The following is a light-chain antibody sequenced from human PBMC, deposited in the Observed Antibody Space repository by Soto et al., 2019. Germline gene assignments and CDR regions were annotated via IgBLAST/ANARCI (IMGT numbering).Light chain of an antibody. CDR2: AAS. J-gene: IGKJ4*01. V-gene: IGKV3-15*01. CDR3: QQYNNWPPLT. CDR1: QGVSGN. Sequence: EIVVTQSPATLSVSPGERATLSCRASQGVSGNLAWYQQKPGQAPRLLIYAASTRATGIPARFSGSGSGTEFTLTISSLQSEDFAVYYCQQYNNWPPLTFGGGTKVEIK.